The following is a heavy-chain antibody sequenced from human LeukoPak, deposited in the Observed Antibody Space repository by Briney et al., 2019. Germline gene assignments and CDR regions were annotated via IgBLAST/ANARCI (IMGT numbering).Heavy chain of an antibody. CDR2: IYTSGST. CDR1: GGSISSSSYH. CDR3: ARSRSGWYDY. D-gene: IGHD6-19*01. J-gene: IGHJ4*02. Sequence: SETLSLTCTVSGGSISSSSYHWGWIRQPAGKGLEWIGRIYTSGSTNYNPSLKSRVTISVDTSKNQSSLKLSSVTAADTAVYYCARSRSGWYDYWGQGTLVTVSS. V-gene: IGHV4-61*02.